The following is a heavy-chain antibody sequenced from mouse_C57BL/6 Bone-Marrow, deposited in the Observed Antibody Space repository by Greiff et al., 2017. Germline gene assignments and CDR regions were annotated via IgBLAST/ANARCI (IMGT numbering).Heavy chain of an antibody. J-gene: IGHJ3*01. CDR2: INPYNGGT. Sequence: EVQLQQSGPVLVKPGASVKMSCKASGYTFTDYYMNWVKQSHGKSLEWIGVINPYNGGTSYNQKFKGKATLTVDKSSSTAYMELNSLTSEDSAVDYGARKGRAGRGGFAYWGQGTLVTVSA. V-gene: IGHV1-19*01. CDR3: ARKGRAGRGGFAY. CDR1: GYTFTDYY. D-gene: IGHD4-1*01.